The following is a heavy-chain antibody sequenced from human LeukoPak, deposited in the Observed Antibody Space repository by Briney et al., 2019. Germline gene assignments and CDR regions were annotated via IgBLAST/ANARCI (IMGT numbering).Heavy chain of an antibody. J-gene: IGHJ4*02. D-gene: IGHD6-19*01. V-gene: IGHV4-34*01. Sequence: PSETLSLTCAVYGGSFSGYYWSWIRQPPGKGLEWIGEINHSGSTNYNPSLKSRVTISVDTSKNQFSLKLSSVTAADTAVYYCARGRGSSGWYSVYWGQGALVTVSS. CDR1: GGSFSGYY. CDR2: INHSGST. CDR3: ARGRGSSGWYSVY.